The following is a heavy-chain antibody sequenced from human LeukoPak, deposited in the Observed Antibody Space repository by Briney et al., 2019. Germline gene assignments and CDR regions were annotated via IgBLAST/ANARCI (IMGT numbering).Heavy chain of an antibody. J-gene: IGHJ4*02. CDR1: GFTFSSHW. D-gene: IGHD3-10*01. CDR3: ARDWSGSGRPIDY. Sequence: GGSLRLSCAASGFTFSSHWMSWVRQAPGKGLEWVANIKIDGSEKCYVDSVKGRFTISRDNAKNSLYLQMNSLRVDDTAVYYCARDWSGSGRPIDYWGQGALVTVSS. V-gene: IGHV3-7*01. CDR2: IKIDGSEK.